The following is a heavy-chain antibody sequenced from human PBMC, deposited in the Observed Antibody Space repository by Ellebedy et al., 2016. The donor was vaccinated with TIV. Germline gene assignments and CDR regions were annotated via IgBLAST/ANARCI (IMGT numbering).Heavy chain of an antibody. CDR1: GFTFDDFA. Sequence: SLKISCAASGFTFDDFAMHWVRQVPGKGLEWVAVISWNGANIGYADSVKGRFPISRDNAKSSLYLQLNSLKVEDTALYYCARGDYRGSGGLSDYWGQGSQVTVSS. CDR3: ARGDYRGSGGLSDY. V-gene: IGHV3-9*01. D-gene: IGHD3-10*01. CDR2: ISWNGANI. J-gene: IGHJ4*02.